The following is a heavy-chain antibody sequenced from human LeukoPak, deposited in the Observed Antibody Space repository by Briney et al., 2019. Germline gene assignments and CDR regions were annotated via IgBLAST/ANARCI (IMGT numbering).Heavy chain of an antibody. CDR1: GGSISSYY. CDR3: ARGSLAYCGGDCYSGAFDI. D-gene: IGHD2-21*02. J-gene: IGHJ3*02. V-gene: IGHV4-59*01. Sequence: PSETLSPTCTVSGGSISSYYWSWIRQPPGKGLEWIGYIYYSGSTNYNPSLKSRVTISVDTSKNQFSLKLSSVTAADTAVYYCARGSLAYCGGDCYSGAFDIWGQGTMVTVSS. CDR2: IYYSGST.